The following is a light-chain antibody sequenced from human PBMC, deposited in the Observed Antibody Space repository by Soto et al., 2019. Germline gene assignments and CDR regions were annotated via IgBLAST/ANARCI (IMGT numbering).Light chain of an antibody. V-gene: IGKV1-39*01. CDR3: QQSYSTPRT. CDR1: QSISSD. CDR2: AAS. J-gene: IGKJ1*01. Sequence: DIQMTQSPSSLSASVGDRVTITCRASQSISSDLNWYQQKPGKAPKLLIYAASSLQSGVPSRFSGIGSGTDFTLTISSLQPEDFATYYCQQSYSTPRTFGQGTKVEIK.